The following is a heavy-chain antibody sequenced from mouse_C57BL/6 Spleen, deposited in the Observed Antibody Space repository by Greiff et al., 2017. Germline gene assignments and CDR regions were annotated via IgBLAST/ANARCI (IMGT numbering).Heavy chain of an antibody. CDR1: GYSITSGYY. D-gene: IGHD1-1*01. V-gene: IGHV3-6*01. Sequence: VQLKESGPGLVKPSQSLSLTCSVTGYSITSGYYWNWIRQFPGNKLEWMGYISYDGSNNYNPSLKNRISITRDTSKNQFFLKLNSVTTEDTATYYCAREGYYGSSYRYWGQGTTLTVSS. CDR2: ISYDGSN. CDR3: AREGYYGSSYRY. J-gene: IGHJ2*01.